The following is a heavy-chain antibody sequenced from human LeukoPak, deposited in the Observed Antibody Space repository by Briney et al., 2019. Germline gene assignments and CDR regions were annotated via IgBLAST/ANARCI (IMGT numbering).Heavy chain of an antibody. Sequence: ASVKVSCRASGYTFTNYAISWVRQAPGQGLEWMGWIVHNGDTNYAQRFQGRVTMTTDTATSTAYMELNSLRSDDTAMYYCARDIPMYSSGWYFWFDPWGQGTLVTVSS. CDR3: ARDIPMYSSGWYFWFDP. V-gene: IGHV1-18*01. CDR2: IVHNGDT. J-gene: IGHJ5*02. CDR1: GYTFTNYA. D-gene: IGHD6-19*01.